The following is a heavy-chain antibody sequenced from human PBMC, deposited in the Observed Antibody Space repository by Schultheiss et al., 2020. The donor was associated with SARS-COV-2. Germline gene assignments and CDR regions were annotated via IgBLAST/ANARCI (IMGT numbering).Heavy chain of an antibody. Sequence: GSLRLSCVASGFTFSSYGMHWVRQAPGKGLEWVAVTWYDGSNKYYADSVKGRFTISRDNSKNTLYLQMNSLRAEDTAVYYCARDIRAVAANNYYYGMDVWGQGTTVTVSS. V-gene: IGHV3-33*01. J-gene: IGHJ6*02. CDR2: TWYDGSNK. CDR3: ARDIRAVAANNYYYGMDV. D-gene: IGHD6-19*01. CDR1: GFTFSSYG.